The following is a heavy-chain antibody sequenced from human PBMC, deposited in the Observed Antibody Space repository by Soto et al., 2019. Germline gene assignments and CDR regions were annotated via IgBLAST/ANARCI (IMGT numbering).Heavy chain of an antibody. CDR1: GYTFTSYA. D-gene: IGHD6-19*01. J-gene: IGHJ4*02. Sequence: QVQLVRSGAEEKKPGASVKVSCKASGYTFTSYAMHWVRQAPGQRLEWMGWINGGNGNTKYSQKFQGRVTITRDTSASTAYMELSSLRSEDTAVYYCARVSGWYHLDYWGQGTLVTVSS. CDR2: INGGNGNT. V-gene: IGHV1-3*05. CDR3: ARVSGWYHLDY.